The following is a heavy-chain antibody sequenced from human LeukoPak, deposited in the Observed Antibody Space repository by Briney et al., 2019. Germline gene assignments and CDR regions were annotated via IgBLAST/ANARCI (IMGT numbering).Heavy chain of an antibody. CDR3: AKDIAAAGRRVQAFDI. V-gene: IGHV3-23*01. D-gene: IGHD6-13*01. Sequence: GGSLRLSCAASGFTFSSYAMSWVRQAPGKGLEWVSAISGSGGSTYYADSVKGRFTISRDNSKNTLYLQMNSLRAEDTAVYYCAKDIAAAGRRVQAFDIWGQGTIVTVSS. CDR1: GFTFSSYA. CDR2: ISGSGGST. J-gene: IGHJ3*02.